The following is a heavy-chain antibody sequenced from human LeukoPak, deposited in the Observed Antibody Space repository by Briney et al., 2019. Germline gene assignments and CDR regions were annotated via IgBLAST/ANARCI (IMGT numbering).Heavy chain of an antibody. Sequence: GGSLRLSCAASGFTFRNYNMNWVRQAPGKGLEWVSGISGSGGSTYYADSVKGRFTISRDNSKSTLYLQMNSLRAEDTAVYYCAKDGNTGDYFDYWGQGTLVTVSS. CDR3: AKDGNTGDYFDY. CDR1: GFTFRNYN. D-gene: IGHD4-23*01. J-gene: IGHJ4*02. V-gene: IGHV3-23*01. CDR2: ISGSGGST.